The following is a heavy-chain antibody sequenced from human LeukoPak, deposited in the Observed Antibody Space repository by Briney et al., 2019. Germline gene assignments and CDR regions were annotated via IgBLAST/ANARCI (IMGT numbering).Heavy chain of an antibody. D-gene: IGHD3-10*01. CDR1: GGSISRDGYY. V-gene: IGHV4-31*03. CDR3: ARLWLGELFLDS. CDR2: ISYTGST. J-gene: IGHJ4*02. Sequence: PSETLSLTCTVSGGSISRDGYYWSWIRQNPGKGLEWIGYISYTGSTYYNPSLKSRVTMSVDTSKSHLSLKLNSVTAADTAVYYCARLWLGELFLDSWGQGVLVTVSS.